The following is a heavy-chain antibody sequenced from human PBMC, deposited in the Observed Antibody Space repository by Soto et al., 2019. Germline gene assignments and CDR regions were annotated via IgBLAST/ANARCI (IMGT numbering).Heavy chain of an antibody. Sequence: GGSLRLSCAASGFTFSSCGMHWVRQAPGKGLEWVAVISYDGSNKYYADSVKGRFTISRDNSKNTLYLQMNSLRAEDTAVYYCAKDPYGVNEPFYYYYYGMDVWGQGTTVTVSS. V-gene: IGHV3-30*18. D-gene: IGHD3-10*01. J-gene: IGHJ6*02. CDR3: AKDPYGVNEPFYYYYYGMDV. CDR1: GFTFSSCG. CDR2: ISYDGSNK.